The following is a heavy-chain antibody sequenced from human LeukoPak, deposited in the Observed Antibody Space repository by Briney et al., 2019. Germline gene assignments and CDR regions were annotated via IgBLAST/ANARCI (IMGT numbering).Heavy chain of an antibody. D-gene: IGHD3-22*01. CDR3: TRHDSRTIRFDP. CDR2: IRSKANSYAT. CDR1: GFTFSGSA. J-gene: IGHJ5*02. Sequence: GGSLRLSCAASGFTFSGSAMHWVRQASGKGLEWVGRIRSKANSYATAYAASVKGRFTISRDDSKNTAYLQMNSLKTEDTAVYYCTRHDSRTIRFDPWGQGTLVTVSS. V-gene: IGHV3-73*01.